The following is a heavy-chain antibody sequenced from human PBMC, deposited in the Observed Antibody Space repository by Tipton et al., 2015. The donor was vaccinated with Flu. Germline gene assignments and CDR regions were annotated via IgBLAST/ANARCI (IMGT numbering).Heavy chain of an antibody. CDR1: GDSMRRDYF. Sequence: TLSLTCTVSGDSMRRDYFWGWLRQAPGKGLERIGNIHYSGSPHYLPTLKGRVTMSVDTSRNHLSLRLRSVTAADTAVYFCARRDFSNYVSDPKSWFDPWCQGILVTVSP. J-gene: IGHJ5*02. D-gene: IGHD4-11*01. CDR3: ARRDFSNYVSDPKSWFDP. CDR2: IHYSGSP. V-gene: IGHV4-38-2*02.